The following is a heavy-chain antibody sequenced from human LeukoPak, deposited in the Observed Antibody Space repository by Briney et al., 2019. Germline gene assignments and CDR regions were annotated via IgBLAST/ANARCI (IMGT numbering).Heavy chain of an antibody. CDR2: IYHSGST. V-gene: IGHV4-38-2*02. CDR3: ARRAITFGGVIAQIDY. D-gene: IGHD3-16*02. Sequence: SETLSLTCTVSGYSISSGYYWGWIRQPPGKGLEWIGSIYHSGSTYYNPSLKSRVTISVGTSKNQFSLKLSSVTAADTAVYYCARRAITFGGVIAQIDYWGQGTLVTVSS. J-gene: IGHJ4*02. CDR1: GYSISSGYY.